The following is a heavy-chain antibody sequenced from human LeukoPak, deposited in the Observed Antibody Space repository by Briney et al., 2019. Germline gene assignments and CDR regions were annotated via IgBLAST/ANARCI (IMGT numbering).Heavy chain of an antibody. D-gene: IGHD3-10*01. CDR2: INHSGST. V-gene: IGHV4-34*01. CDR1: GGSFSGYY. Sequence: SETLSLTCAVYGGSFSGYYWSWIRQPPGKGLEWIGEINHSGSTNYNPSLKSRVTISVDTSKNQFSLKLSSVTAADTAVYYCARGQFMVRERSPSRFDPWGQGTLVTVSS. J-gene: IGHJ5*02. CDR3: ARGQFMVRERSPSRFDP.